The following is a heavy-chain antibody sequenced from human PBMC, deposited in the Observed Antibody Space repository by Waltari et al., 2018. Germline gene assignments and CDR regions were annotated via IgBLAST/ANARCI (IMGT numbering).Heavy chain of an antibody. CDR1: GGSFSGYY. CDR2: INHSGST. Sequence: QVQLQQWGAGLLKPSETLSLTCAVYGGSFSGYYWSWIRHPPGKGLEWIGEINHSGSTNYNPSLKRRVTISVDTSKNQFSLKLSSVTAADTAVYYCARGRGYCSGGSCYYYYFDYWGQGTLVTVSS. V-gene: IGHV4-34*01. D-gene: IGHD2-15*01. J-gene: IGHJ4*02. CDR3: ARGRGYCSGGSCYYYYFDY.